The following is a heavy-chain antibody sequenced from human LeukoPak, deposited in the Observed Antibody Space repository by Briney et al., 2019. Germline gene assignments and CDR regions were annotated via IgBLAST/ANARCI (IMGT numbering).Heavy chain of an antibody. CDR1: GFGFSNYW. D-gene: IGHD4-11*01. Sequence: GGSLRLSCAASGFGFSNYWMSWVRQAPGKGLEWVANMNEDGSEKNYVDSVKGRFTISRDNAQDSLYLQMNSLRAEDTAVYYCARDRGYSNFDYWGQGILLTVSS. V-gene: IGHV3-7*01. CDR3: ARDRGYSNFDY. J-gene: IGHJ4*02. CDR2: MNEDGSEK.